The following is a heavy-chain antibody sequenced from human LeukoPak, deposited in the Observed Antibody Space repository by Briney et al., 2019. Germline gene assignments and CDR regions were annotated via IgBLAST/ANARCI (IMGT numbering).Heavy chain of an antibody. J-gene: IGHJ4*02. Sequence: PGGSLRLSCAASGFTFSNYWMNWVRQAPGKGLEWVANIKEDGSEKYYVDSVKGRFTISRDNAKNSVYLQMNSLRAEDTAVYYCARGPLIAAAGTWWGQGTLVTVSS. CDR2: IKEDGSEK. CDR1: GFTFSNYW. CDR3: ARGPLIAAAGTW. V-gene: IGHV3-7*03. D-gene: IGHD6-13*01.